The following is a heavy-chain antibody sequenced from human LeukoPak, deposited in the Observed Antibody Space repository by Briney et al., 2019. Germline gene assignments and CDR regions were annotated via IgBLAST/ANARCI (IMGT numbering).Heavy chain of an antibody. D-gene: IGHD1-1*01. V-gene: IGHV3-48*03. CDR2: ISRSGTII. J-gene: IGHJ4*01. Sequence: GGSLRLSCAASGFTFSGYEMNWVRQAPGKGLEWVSYISRSGTIISYTDSVKGRFTISRDNAKNSLYLQMNSLRAEDTAVYYCARGWTFDYWGHGSLASVSS. CDR3: ARGWTFDY. CDR1: GFTFSGYE.